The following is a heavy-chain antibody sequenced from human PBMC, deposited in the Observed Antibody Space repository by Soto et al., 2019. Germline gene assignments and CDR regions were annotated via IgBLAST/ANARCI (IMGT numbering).Heavy chain of an antibody. Sequence: EVQLLESGGGLVQPGGSLRLSCAASGFTFSSYAMSWVRQAPGKGLEWVSAISGSGGSTYYADSVKGRFTISRDNSKNTLYLQMNSLRAEDTVVYYCAKDTFYYYGSGSYSLPYFDYWGQGTLVTVSS. V-gene: IGHV3-23*01. D-gene: IGHD3-10*01. CDR2: ISGSGGST. CDR1: GFTFSSYA. J-gene: IGHJ4*02. CDR3: AKDTFYYYGSGSYSLPYFDY.